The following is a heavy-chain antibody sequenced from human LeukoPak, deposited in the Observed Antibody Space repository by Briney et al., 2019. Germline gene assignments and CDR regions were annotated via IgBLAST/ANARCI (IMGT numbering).Heavy chain of an antibody. CDR3: AKMGSSWYGNFGDY. J-gene: IGHJ4*02. CDR2: ISGSGGST. V-gene: IGHV3-23*01. CDR1: GFTFSSYA. D-gene: IGHD6-13*01. Sequence: GGSLRLSCAASGFTFSSYAMSWVRRAPGKGLEWVSAISGSGGSTYYADSVKGRFTISRDNSKNTLYLQMNSLRAEDTAVYYCAKMGSSWYGNFGDYWGQGTLVTVSA.